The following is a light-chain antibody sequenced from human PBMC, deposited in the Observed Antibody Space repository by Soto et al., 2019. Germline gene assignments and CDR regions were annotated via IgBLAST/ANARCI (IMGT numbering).Light chain of an antibody. Sequence: QSVLTQPASVSGSPGQSIIISCTGTSSDVGGYNYVSWYQQHPGKAPKLMIYEVSNRPSGVSNRFSGSKSGNTASLTISGLQAKDEADYYCSSYTSSSTRVFGTGTKVTVL. J-gene: IGLJ1*01. CDR2: EVS. CDR1: SSDVGGYNY. V-gene: IGLV2-14*01. CDR3: SSYTSSSTRV.